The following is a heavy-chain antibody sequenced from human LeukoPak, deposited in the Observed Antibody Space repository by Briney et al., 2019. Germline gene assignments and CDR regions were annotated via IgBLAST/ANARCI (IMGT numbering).Heavy chain of an antibody. V-gene: IGHV1-8*02. D-gene: IGHD1-26*01. CDR2: MNPNSDNT. J-gene: IGHJ4*02. CDR3: ARGRGGSYSDY. CDR1: GYTFTSCY. Sequence: SVKVSCKSSGYTFTSCYMHWVRQATRQGLEWMGWMNPNSDNTGQAQNFQGKVTMPRNTSISTAYMELTSLRSGDTAVHYCARGRGGSYSDYWGQGTLVTVSS.